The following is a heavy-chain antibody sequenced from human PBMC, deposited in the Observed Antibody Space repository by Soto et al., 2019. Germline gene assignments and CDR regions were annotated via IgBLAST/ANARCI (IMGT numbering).Heavy chain of an antibody. CDR2: INQVGNEK. J-gene: IGHJ4*02. Sequence: EVQLVESGGGLVQPGGSLRLSCAGSGFTFSSYWMSWVRQAPGKGLEWVANINQVGNEKSHVDSFKGRFTISRDNARISLYLQMNSLRADDTAVYYCARRHGDPFDFWGKVTLVTVSS. CDR1: GFTFSSYW. CDR3: ARRHGDPFDF. V-gene: IGHV3-7*03. D-gene: IGHD4-17*01.